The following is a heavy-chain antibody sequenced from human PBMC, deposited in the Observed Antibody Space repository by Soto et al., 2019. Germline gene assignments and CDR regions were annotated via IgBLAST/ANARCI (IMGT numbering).Heavy chain of an antibody. Sequence: EVQLLESGGGSVQPGGSLRLSCAASGFSFSSYAMNWVRQAPGKGLEWVSVISGSGDSTYYADSVKGRFTISRDNSKNTLYLQMNSLRAEDTAVYYCAKRATGTYFDYWGQGTLVTVSS. J-gene: IGHJ4*02. D-gene: IGHD1-1*01. CDR1: GFSFSSYA. CDR3: AKRATGTYFDY. CDR2: ISGSGDST. V-gene: IGHV3-23*01.